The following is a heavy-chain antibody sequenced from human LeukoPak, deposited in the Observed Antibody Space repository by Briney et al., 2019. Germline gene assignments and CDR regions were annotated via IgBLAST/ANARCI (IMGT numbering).Heavy chain of an antibody. CDR2: ISGSGGNT. CDR3: AKAGGSSSGWFGF. Sequence: GGSLRLSCAASGFTFSSYWMSWVRQAPGKGLEWVSGISGSGGNTYYADSVKGRFTISRDNSKNTLYLQMNSLRAEDTAVYYCAKAGGSSSGWFGFWGQGTLVTVSS. V-gene: IGHV3-23*01. D-gene: IGHD6-19*01. J-gene: IGHJ4*02. CDR1: GFTFSSYW.